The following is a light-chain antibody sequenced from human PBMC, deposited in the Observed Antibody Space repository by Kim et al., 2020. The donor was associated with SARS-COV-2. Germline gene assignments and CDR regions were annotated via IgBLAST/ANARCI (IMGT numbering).Light chain of an antibody. V-gene: IGKV3-20*01. CDR2: GSY. CDR3: HEYASPRIT. CDR1: ENVGSSY. J-gene: IGKJ3*01. Sequence: EIVLTQSPGTLSLSPGERGTLFCRASENVGSSYLAWYQHRPGQAPRLLMYGSYNSASGVPDTFSGSGSGRDFTLSISTLEPDDFAVYCCHEYASPRITFGAGTKVYI.